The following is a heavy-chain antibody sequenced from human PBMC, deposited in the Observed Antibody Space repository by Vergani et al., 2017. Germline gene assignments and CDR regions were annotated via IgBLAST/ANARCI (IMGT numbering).Heavy chain of an antibody. CDR3: ARGGYYYGSYGMDV. V-gene: IGHV3-13*01. D-gene: IGHD3-10*01. CDR1: GFTFSSYW. J-gene: IGHJ6*02. Sequence: EVQLVESGGGLVQPGGSLRLSCAASGFTFSSYWMHWVRQAPGKGLVWVSAIGTAGDTYYPGSVKGRFTISRENAKNSLYLQMNSLRAGDTAVYYCARGGYYYGSYGMDVWGQGP. CDR2: IGTAGDT.